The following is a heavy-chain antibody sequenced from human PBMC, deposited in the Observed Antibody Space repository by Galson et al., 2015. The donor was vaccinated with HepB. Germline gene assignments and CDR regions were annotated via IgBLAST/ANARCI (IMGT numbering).Heavy chain of an antibody. D-gene: IGHD2-2*01. Sequence: SVKVSCKASGYTFTGYGISWVRQAPGQGLEWMGWISAYNGDTNYEQKFQGRVSMTTDTSTTTAYMELRSLRSDDTAVYYCARLYCSTVTCYGLGWFDPWGQGTLVTVSS. V-gene: IGHV1-18*04. CDR2: ISAYNGDT. J-gene: IGHJ5*02. CDR3: ARLYCSTVTCYGLGWFDP. CDR1: GYTFTGYG.